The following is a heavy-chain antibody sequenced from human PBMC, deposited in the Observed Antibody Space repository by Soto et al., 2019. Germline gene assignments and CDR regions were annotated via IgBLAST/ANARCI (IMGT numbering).Heavy chain of an antibody. J-gene: IGHJ3*02. CDR2: IYWDDDK. CDR3: AHTLYGSGSYYSGVDAFDI. CDR1: GFSLSTSGVG. V-gene: IGHV2-5*02. D-gene: IGHD3-10*01. Sequence: QITLKESGPTLVKPTQTLTLTCTFSGFSLSTSGVGVGWIRQPPGKALEWLALIYWDDDKRYSPSLKSRLTITKDTSKNPVVLTMTNMDPVDTATYYCAHTLYGSGSYYSGVDAFDIWGQGTMVTVSS.